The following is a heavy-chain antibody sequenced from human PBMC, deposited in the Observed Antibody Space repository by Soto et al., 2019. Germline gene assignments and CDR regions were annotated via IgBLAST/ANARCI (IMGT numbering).Heavy chain of an antibody. CDR1: GFNLSHPL. Sequence: GGSLRLSCVVSGFNLSHPLMTWVRQSAGKGLEWVGRIKSKTDGGTADYAAPVKGRATISRDDSKNTVYLQMNSLKTEDTAVYYCTTGIYYDILTGYHNVAYWGQGALVTVS. J-gene: IGHJ4*02. V-gene: IGHV3-15*01. CDR2: IKSKTDGGTA. D-gene: IGHD3-9*01. CDR3: TTGIYYDILTGYHNVAY.